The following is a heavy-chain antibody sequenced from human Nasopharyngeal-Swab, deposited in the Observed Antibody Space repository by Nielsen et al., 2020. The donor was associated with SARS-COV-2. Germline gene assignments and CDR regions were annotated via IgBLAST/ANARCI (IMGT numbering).Heavy chain of an antibody. CDR1: GGSISSYS. V-gene: IGHV4-59*08. CDR2: IYYSGST. J-gene: IGHJ4*02. D-gene: IGHD2-21*01. CDR3: ARHGESVVVVEGFEY. Sequence: SQTLSLTCAVSGGSISSYSWSWIRLPPGKGLEWIGYIYYSGSTNYSPSLKSRVTISVDTSKNQFSLKLSSVSAADTAVYYCARHGESVVVVEGFEYWGQGTLVTVSS.